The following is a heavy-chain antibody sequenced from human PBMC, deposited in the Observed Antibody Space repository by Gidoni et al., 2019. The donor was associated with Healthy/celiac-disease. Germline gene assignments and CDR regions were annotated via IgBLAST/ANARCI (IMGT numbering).Heavy chain of an antibody. D-gene: IGHD3-3*02. CDR1: GGTFSSYA. J-gene: IGHJ6*02. CDR3: ARAVIFGVVIQGYYGMDV. V-gene: IGHV1-69*01. Sequence: QVQLVQSGAEVKKPGSSVKVSCKASGGTFSSYAISWVRQAPGQGLEWMGGIIPIFGTANYAQKFKGRVTITADESTSTAYRELSSLRSEDTAVYYCARAVIFGVVIQGYYGMDVWGQGTTVTVSS. CDR2: IIPIFGTA.